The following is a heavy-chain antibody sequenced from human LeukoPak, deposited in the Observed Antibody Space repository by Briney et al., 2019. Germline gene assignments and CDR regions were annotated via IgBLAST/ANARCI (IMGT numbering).Heavy chain of an antibody. V-gene: IGHV3-53*04. J-gene: IGHJ6*02. CDR3: ARERGDYYGSGSYYNGMDV. CDR2: IYSGGST. CDR1: GFTVSSNY. D-gene: IGHD3-10*01. Sequence: GGSLRLSCAASGFTVSSNYMSWVRQAPGKGLEWVSVIYSGGSTYYADSVKGRFTISRHNSKNTLYLQMNSLRAEDTAVYYCARERGDYYGSGSYYNGMDVWGQGTTVTVSS.